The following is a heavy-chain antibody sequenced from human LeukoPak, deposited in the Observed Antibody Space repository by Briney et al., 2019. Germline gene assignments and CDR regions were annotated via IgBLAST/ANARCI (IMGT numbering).Heavy chain of an antibody. J-gene: IGHJ4*02. CDR2: MYYSGNT. Sequence: SETLSLTCTVSGGSISSRSYYWGWIRQPPGKGLEWIGSMYYSGNTYYNPSLKSRVTISVDTTKNQFSLKLSSVTAADTAVYYCARKVRPDYSRFDYWGQGTLVTVSS. D-gene: IGHD4/OR15-4a*01. V-gene: IGHV4-39*01. CDR3: ARKVRPDYSRFDY. CDR1: GGSISSRSYY.